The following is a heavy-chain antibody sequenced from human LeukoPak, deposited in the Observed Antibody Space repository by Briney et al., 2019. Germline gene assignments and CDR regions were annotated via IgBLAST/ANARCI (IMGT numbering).Heavy chain of an antibody. CDR1: GGSFSSEA. CDR2: IIPIFGTA. Sequence: ASVKVSCKAYGGSFSSEAISWVRQAPGQGLEWMGGIIPIFGTANYAQKFQGRVTITPDESTSTDYMEVSSLRSEDTAVCYCGRKAGDCGGGSCYPIDYWGEGTLVTVSS. D-gene: IGHD2-15*01. CDR3: GRKAGDCGGGSCYPIDY. J-gene: IGHJ4*02. V-gene: IGHV1-69*13.